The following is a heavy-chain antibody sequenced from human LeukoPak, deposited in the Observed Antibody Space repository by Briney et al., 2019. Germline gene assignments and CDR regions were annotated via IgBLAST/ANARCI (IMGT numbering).Heavy chain of an antibody. CDR3: AKESIDAFDI. Sequence: PGGSLRLSCAASGFTFSSYAMSWVRQAPGEGLEWVSGISSSGGSTYYADSVKGRFTISRDNSKNTLYLQMNSLRAEDTAVYYCAKESIDAFDIWGQGTMVTVSS. V-gene: IGHV3-23*01. J-gene: IGHJ3*02. CDR1: GFTFSSYA. CDR2: ISSSGGST.